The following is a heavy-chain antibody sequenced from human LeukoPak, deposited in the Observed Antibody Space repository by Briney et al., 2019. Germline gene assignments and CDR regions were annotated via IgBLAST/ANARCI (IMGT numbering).Heavy chain of an antibody. CDR3: ARALVVAATPDVRYNWFDP. J-gene: IGHJ5*02. D-gene: IGHD2-15*01. Sequence: SETLSLTCAVYGGSFSGYYWSWIRQPPGKGLEWIGEINHSGSTNYNPSLKSRVTISVDTPKNQFSLKLSSVTAADTAVYYCARALVVAATPDVRYNWFDPWGQGTLVTVSS. V-gene: IGHV4-34*01. CDR1: GGSFSGYY. CDR2: INHSGST.